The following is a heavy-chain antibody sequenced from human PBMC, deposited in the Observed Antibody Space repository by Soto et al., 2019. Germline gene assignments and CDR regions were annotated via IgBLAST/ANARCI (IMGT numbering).Heavy chain of an antibody. CDR3: AADGNYYDSSGYHY. Sequence: SVKVSCKASGFTFTSSAVQWVRQARGQRLEWIGWIVVGSGNTNYAQKFQERVTITRDMSTSAAYMELSSLRSEDTAVYYCAADGNYYDSSGYHYWGQGTLVTVS. D-gene: IGHD3-22*01. V-gene: IGHV1-58*01. J-gene: IGHJ4*02. CDR1: GFTFTSSA. CDR2: IVVGSGNT.